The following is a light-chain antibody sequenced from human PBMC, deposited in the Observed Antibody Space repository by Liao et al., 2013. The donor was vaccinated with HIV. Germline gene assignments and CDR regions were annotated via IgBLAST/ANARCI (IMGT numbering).Light chain of an antibody. V-gene: IGLV3-1*01. J-gene: IGLJ3*02. CDR1: RLGYKY. CDR3: QAWDSSTLDWV. CDR2: QDA. Sequence: SYDLTQPPSVSVSPGQTASITCSGDRLGYKYVSWYQLKPGQSPILVIFQDAQRPSGIPERFSGSNSGNTATLTISGAQPMDEADYYCQAWDSSTLDWVFGGGTKLTVL.